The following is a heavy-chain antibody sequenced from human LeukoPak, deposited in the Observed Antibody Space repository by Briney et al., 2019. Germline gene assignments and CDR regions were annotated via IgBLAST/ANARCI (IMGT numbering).Heavy chain of an antibody. Sequence: PGGSLRLSCAASGFTFSSYAMNWVRQPPGRGLEWVSYISSSAGTTYYADSVKGRFTISRDNAKNSLYLQMNSLRAEDTAVYYCTTLSESWYTELDYWGQGTLVTVSS. CDR1: GFTFSSYA. V-gene: IGHV3-48*01. CDR3: TTLSESWYTELDY. CDR2: ISSSAGTT. J-gene: IGHJ4*02. D-gene: IGHD6-13*01.